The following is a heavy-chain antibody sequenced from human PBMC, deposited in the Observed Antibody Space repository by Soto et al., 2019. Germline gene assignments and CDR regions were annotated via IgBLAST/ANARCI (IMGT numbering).Heavy chain of an antibody. D-gene: IGHD2-8*01. V-gene: IGHV4-39*01. Sequence: SETLSLTCTVSGGSIISSSYYWVWIRQPPGKGLEWIGTVYFTGSTYYNPSLKSRVTISVDTSKSQFSLNLSSVTAADTAVYYCARAYTPYYATPNWFDPWGQGTLVTVSS. CDR3: ARAYTPYYATPNWFDP. CDR1: GGSIISSSYY. J-gene: IGHJ5*02. CDR2: VYFTGST.